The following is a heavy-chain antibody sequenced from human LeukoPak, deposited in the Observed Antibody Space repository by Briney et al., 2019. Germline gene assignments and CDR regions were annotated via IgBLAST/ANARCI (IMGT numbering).Heavy chain of an antibody. D-gene: IGHD2-2*01. CDR2: INPSGGST. J-gene: IGHJ4*02. CDR1: GYTFTSYY. CDR3: ARSVVVPAVPDY. V-gene: IGHV1-46*03. Sequence: ASVKVSCKASGYTFTSYYLHWVRQAPGQGLEWGGKINPSGGSTSYAQKFQGRVTMTRDTSTSTVYMELSSLRSEDTAVYYCARSVVVPAVPDYWGQGTLVTVSS.